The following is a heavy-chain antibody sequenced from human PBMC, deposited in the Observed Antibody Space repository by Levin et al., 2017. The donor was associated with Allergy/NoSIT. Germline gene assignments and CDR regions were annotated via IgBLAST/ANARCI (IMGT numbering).Heavy chain of an antibody. Sequence: GESLKISCAASGFEFSTYVMSWVRQAPGKGLEWVSSINKGSSITHYADSVKGRFTISRDDSKNTLYLQMSSLRAEDAAVYYCAKHFRPSDSSSSYVTFDSWGQGTLVTVSS. D-gene: IGHD6-13*01. V-gene: IGHV3-23*01. CDR1: GFEFSTYV. J-gene: IGHJ4*02. CDR2: INKGSSIT. CDR3: AKHFRPSDSSSSYVTFDS.